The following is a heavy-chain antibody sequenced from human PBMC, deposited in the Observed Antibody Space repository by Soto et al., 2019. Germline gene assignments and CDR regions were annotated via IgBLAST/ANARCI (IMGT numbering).Heavy chain of an antibody. V-gene: IGHV3-33*01. CDR1: GFNFSSYV. J-gene: IGHJ4*02. CDR3: ARDGQWLPRDGLRSSYYFDY. Sequence: QVQLVEPGGGVVQPGRSLSLSCAASGFNFSSYVMHWVRQAPGTGLEWVAVIWYDGGNKYYADSVKGRFTISRDNSKNTLYLQRNSLRAEDTAVYYCARDGQWLPRDGLRSSYYFDYWGQGTLVTVSS. D-gene: IGHD6-19*01. CDR2: IWYDGGNK.